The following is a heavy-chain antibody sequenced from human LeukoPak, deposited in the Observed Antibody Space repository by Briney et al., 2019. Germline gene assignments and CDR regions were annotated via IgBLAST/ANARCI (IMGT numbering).Heavy chain of an antibody. V-gene: IGHV5-51*01. D-gene: IGHD3-22*01. J-gene: IGHJ4*02. CDR1: GYSFTTYW. CDR2: IYPGDSDT. CDR3: ARRWYDSSGYSRHFDY. Sequence: GESLKISCKGFGYSFTTYWIGWVRQMPGKGLEWMGIIYPGDSDTRYSPSFQGQVTISADKSISTAYLQWSSLRASDNAIYYCARRWYDSSGYSRHFDYWGQGTLVTVPS.